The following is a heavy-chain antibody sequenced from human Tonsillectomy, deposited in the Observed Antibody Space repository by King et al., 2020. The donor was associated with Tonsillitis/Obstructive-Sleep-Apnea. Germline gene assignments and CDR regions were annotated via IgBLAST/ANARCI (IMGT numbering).Heavy chain of an antibody. CDR3: ARSPSVSRHYYYQSFYMDV. CDR1: GGSFSGYS. CDR2: VNGDGST. J-gene: IGHJ6*03. V-gene: IGHV4-34*01. Sequence: VQLQQWGAGLLKPSETLSLSCDVSGGSFSGYSCFWVRQPPGMGLEWIGEVNGDGSTYYNQSLERRLTISLDTSKNQSSLNLSSVTAADTAVYFCARSPSVSRHYYYQSFYMDVWGKGTTVTVSS. D-gene: IGHD2-21*02.